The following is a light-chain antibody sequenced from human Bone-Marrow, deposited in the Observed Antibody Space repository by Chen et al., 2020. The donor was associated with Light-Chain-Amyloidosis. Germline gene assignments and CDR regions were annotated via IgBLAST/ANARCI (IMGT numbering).Light chain of an antibody. J-gene: IGLJ2*01. CDR3: QSADSSGTYEVI. V-gene: IGLV3-25*03. CDR1: ALPTKY. CDR2: RDT. Sequence: SYELTQPPSASGSPGPPARITWSGHALPTKYAYWYQQKPGQAPVLGIHRDTERPSGISERFSGSSSGTTATLTISGVQAEDEADYHCQSADSSGTYEVIFGGGTKLTVL.